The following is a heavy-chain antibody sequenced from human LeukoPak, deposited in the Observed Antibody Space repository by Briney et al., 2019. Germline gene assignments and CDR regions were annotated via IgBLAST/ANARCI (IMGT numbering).Heavy chain of an antibody. Sequence: ASVKVSCKASGYTFTSYGISWVRQAPGQGLEWMGWISAYNGNTNYAQKLQGRVTMTTDTSTSTAYMELSTLSSEDTAVYYCATGHSDACDVWGQGTLVTVSS. CDR1: GYTFTSYG. J-gene: IGHJ3*01. D-gene: IGHD3-10*01. CDR3: ATGHSDACDV. CDR2: ISAYNGNT. V-gene: IGHV1-18*01.